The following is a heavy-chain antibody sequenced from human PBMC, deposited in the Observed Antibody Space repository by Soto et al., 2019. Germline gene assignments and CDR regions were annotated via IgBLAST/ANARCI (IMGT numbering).Heavy chain of an antibody. D-gene: IGHD6-13*01. V-gene: IGHV2-26*04. Sequence: PTLVNPTETLTLTCTVSGFSLSNAGLGVSWIRQPPGKALEWLAHIFSNDEKSYSTSLKSRLTISKDTSKSQVVLTMTNMDPVDTATYYCASTYSTSWYWFDPWGQGTLVTSPQ. CDR1: GFSLSNAGLG. CDR2: IFSNDEK. J-gene: IGHJ5*02. CDR3: ASTYSTSWYWFDP.